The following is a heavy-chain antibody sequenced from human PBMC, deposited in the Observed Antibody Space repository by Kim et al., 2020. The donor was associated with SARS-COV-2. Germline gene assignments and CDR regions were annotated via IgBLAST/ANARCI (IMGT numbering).Heavy chain of an antibody. D-gene: IGHD2-21*02. CDR1: GFTFSSYA. Sequence: GGSLRLSCAASGFTFSSYAMSWVRQAPGKGLEWVSAISGSGGSTYYADSVKGRFTISRDNSKNTLYLQMNSLRAEDTAVYYCAKGSRVTVVTLNCFDPWGQGTLVTVSS. CDR2: ISGSGGST. CDR3: AKGSRVTVVTLNCFDP. V-gene: IGHV3-23*01. J-gene: IGHJ5*02.